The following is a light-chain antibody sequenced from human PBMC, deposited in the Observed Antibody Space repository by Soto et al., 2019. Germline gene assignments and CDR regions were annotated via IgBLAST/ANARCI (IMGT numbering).Light chain of an antibody. CDR1: SSNIGSNT. J-gene: IGLJ2*01. CDR2: SNN. V-gene: IGLV1-44*01. Sequence: QSVLTQPPSASGTPGKRVTISCSGSSSNIGSNTVNWYQQLPGTAPKLLIYSNNQRPSGVPDRFSGSKSGTSASLAISGLQSEDEADYYCAAWDDSLNGPVVFGGGTKVTVL. CDR3: AAWDDSLNGPVV.